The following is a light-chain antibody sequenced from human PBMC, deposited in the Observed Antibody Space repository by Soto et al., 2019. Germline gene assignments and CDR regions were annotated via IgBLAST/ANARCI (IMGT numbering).Light chain of an antibody. CDR2: GAS. Sequence: EIGLAQPPGTLALSPGGRATLSSMARSDVSSIYLAWHQQNPGQAPRLLIDGASSRATGIPDRFSGSGSGTDFTLTISRLEPEDFGVYYCQQYESALTFGGGTKVDIK. CDR3: QQYESALT. V-gene: IGKV3-20*01. J-gene: IGKJ4*01. CDR1: SDVSSIY.